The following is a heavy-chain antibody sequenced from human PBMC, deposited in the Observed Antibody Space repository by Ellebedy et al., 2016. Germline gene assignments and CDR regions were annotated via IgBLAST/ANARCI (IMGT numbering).Heavy chain of an antibody. CDR3: ARCPRENATKDY. CDR1: GYSFTSYD. D-gene: IGHD2-2*01. CDR2: MNPNSGNT. Sequence: ASVKVSCXAAGYSFTSYDINWVRQATGQGLEWMGWMNPNSGNTGYAQKFQGRVTMTRNTSISTAYMELTSLTSEDTAVYYCARCPRENATKDYWGQGTLVTVSS. V-gene: IGHV1-8*01. J-gene: IGHJ4*02.